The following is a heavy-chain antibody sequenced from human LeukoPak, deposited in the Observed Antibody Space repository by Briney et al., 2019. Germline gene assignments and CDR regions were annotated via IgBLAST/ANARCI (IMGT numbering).Heavy chain of an antibody. Sequence: PSETLSLTCTVSGGSISSSSYYWGWIRQPSGKGLEWIGSIYYSGSTYYNPSLKSRVTISVDTSKNQFSLKLSSVTAADTAVYYCASTSSQAAMDYWGQGTLVTVSS. D-gene: IGHD2-2*01. CDR1: GGSISSSSYY. CDR3: ASTSSQAAMDY. CDR2: IYYSGST. V-gene: IGHV4-39*01. J-gene: IGHJ4*02.